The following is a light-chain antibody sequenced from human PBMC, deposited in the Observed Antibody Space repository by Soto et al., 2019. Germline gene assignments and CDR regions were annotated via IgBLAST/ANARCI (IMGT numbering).Light chain of an antibody. J-gene: IGLJ1*01. CDR1: SSDVGAYNY. CDR2: DVT. CDR3: SSYTSSSTYV. Sequence: QSALTQPASVSGSPGQSIAISCTGTSSDVGAYNYVSWYQQHPGKAPKLMIFDVTNRPSGVSDRFSGSKSGNTASLTISGVQGEDEADYYCSSYTSSSTYVFGTGTKVTVL. V-gene: IGLV2-14*03.